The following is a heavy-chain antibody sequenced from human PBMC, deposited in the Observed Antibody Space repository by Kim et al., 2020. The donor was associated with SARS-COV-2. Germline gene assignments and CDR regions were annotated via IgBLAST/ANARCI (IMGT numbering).Heavy chain of an antibody. J-gene: IGHJ6*02. CDR1: GDSIINSRNY. V-gene: IGHV4-39*01. D-gene: IGHD6-6*01. CDR2: IYYRGST. CDR3: ARHTPGIAALYYYYGMDV. Sequence: SETLSLTCTVSGDSIINSRNYWAWIRQPPGKGLEWIGSIYYRGSTDYNQSLKSRVTISVDTSKNQFSLQLSSVTAADTAVYYCARHTPGIAALYYYYGMDVWGQGTTVTVSS.